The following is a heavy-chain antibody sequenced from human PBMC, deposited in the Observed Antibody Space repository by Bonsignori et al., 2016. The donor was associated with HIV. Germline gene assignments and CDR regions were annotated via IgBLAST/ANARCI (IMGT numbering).Heavy chain of an antibody. CDR1: GFTVSSNY. CDR2: IYSGGST. CDR3: AREVGFGELLYQDY. D-gene: IGHD3-10*01. V-gene: IGHV3-66*01. Sequence: GESLKISCAASGFTVSSNYMSWVRQAPGKGLEWVSVIYSGGSTYYADSVKGRFTISRDNSKNTLYLQMNSLRAEDTAVYYCAREVGFGELLYQDYWGQGTLVTVSS. J-gene: IGHJ4*02.